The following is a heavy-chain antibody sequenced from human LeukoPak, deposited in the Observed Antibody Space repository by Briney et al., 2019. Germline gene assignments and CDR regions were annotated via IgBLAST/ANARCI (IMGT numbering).Heavy chain of an antibody. D-gene: IGHD4-17*01. CDR1: GFTFSTYA. CDR3: AKRSADYGDYSDY. V-gene: IGHV3-23*01. Sequence: GGSLRLSCAASGFTFSTYAMSWVRQAPGKGLEWVSTVSTSGRSTYYADSVKGRFTISRDNSKNTLYLQMNSLRAEDTAVYYCAKRSADYGDYSDYWGQGTLVTVSS. CDR2: VSTSGRST. J-gene: IGHJ4*02.